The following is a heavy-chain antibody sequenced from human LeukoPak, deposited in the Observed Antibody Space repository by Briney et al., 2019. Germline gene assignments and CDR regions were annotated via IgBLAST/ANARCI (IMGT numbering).Heavy chain of an antibody. CDR2: IKGKTDGCTT. V-gene: IGHV3-15*01. Sequence: PGGSLRLSCAASGFTFSNAWMSWVRQAPGKGLEWVGRIKGKTDGCTTDYAAPVKGRFTISRDDSKNTLDLQMNSLKTEDTAVYYCTTRRLYCTSTTCSRSQVAYWGQGTLVTVSS. CDR3: TTRRLYCTSTTCSRSQVAY. D-gene: IGHD2-2*01. J-gene: IGHJ4*02. CDR1: GFTFSNAW.